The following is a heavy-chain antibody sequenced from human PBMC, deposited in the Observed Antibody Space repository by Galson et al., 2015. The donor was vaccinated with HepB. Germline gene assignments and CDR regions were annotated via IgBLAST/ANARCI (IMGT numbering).Heavy chain of an antibody. CDR2: IRSKANSYAT. CDR1: GFTFSGSA. D-gene: IGHD6-13*01. J-gene: IGHJ4*02. Sequence: SLRLSCAASGFTFSGSAMHWVRQASGKGLEWVGRIRSKANSYATAYAASVKGRFTISRDDSKNTAYLQMNSLKTKDTAVYYCTRAYSSSWYVDYWGQGTLVTVSS. CDR3: TRAYSSSWYVDY. V-gene: IGHV3-73*01.